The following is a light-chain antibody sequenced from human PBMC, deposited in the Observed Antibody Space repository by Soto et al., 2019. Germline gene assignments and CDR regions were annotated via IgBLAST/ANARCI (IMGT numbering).Light chain of an antibody. CDR3: QHYAGLPRA. CDR1: QTITGRY. Sequence: DIVLTQSPGTLSLSPGERATLSCRASQTITGRYLAWYQQKPGQAPRLLIYGASIRITGIPDRISGSGSGTDFTLTISRLEPEDFAMYYCQHYAGLPRAFGQGTKVEI. V-gene: IGKV3-20*01. J-gene: IGKJ1*01. CDR2: GAS.